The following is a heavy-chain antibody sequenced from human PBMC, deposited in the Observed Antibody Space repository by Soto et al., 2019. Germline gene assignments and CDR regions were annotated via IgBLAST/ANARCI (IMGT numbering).Heavy chain of an antibody. Sequence: PGGSLRLSCAASGFTFSSYSMNWVRQAPGKGLEWVSSISSSSSYIYYADSVKGRFTISRDNAKNSLYLQMNSLRAEDTAVYYCASTPSPRYSYGRPFLFDYWGRGTLVTVSS. V-gene: IGHV3-21*01. CDR2: ISSSSSYI. CDR3: ASTPSPRYSYGRPFLFDY. D-gene: IGHD5-18*01. CDR1: GFTFSSYS. J-gene: IGHJ4*02.